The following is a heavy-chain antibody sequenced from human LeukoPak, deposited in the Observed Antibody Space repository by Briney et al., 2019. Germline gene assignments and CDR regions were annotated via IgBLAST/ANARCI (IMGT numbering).Heavy chain of an antibody. V-gene: IGHV4-34*01. CDR3: ARARNIVVVVAAPSRWNAFDI. Sequence: SETLSLTCAVYGGSFSGYYWSWIRQPPGKGLDWIGEINHSGSTNYNPSLKSRVTISVDTSKNQFSLKLSSVTAADTAVYYCARARNIVVVVAAPSRWNAFDIWGQGTMVTVSS. CDR1: GGSFSGYY. D-gene: IGHD2-15*01. J-gene: IGHJ3*02. CDR2: INHSGST.